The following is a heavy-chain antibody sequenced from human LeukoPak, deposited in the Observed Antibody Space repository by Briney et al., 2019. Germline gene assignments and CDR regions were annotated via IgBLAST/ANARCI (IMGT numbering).Heavy chain of an antibody. V-gene: IGHV3-23*01. J-gene: IGHJ4*02. Sequence: GGSLSLSWPPSRFTLKTYARSRVGQPPGKGRGWVSVIGGSNGITFYVGSVKGRFTISRDNSKDTLYLQMNSLRAEDTAVYYCARNENSGWGYFDYWGQGTLVTVSS. CDR2: IGGSNGIT. D-gene: IGHD5-12*01. CDR3: ARNENSGWGYFDY. CDR1: RFTLKTYA.